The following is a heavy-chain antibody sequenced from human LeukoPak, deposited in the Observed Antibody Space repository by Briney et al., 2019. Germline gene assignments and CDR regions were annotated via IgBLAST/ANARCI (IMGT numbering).Heavy chain of an antibody. D-gene: IGHD3-10*01. V-gene: IGHV3-11*04. CDR1: GFTFSDYY. CDR2: ISSSGSTI. J-gene: IGHJ4*02. CDR3: ARDYYGSGSSYY. Sequence: GGSLRLSCAASGFTFSDYYMSWIRQAPGKGLEWGSYISSSGSTIYYADSVKGSLTISRDNARNSLFLKMNSLRAEDTAVYYCARDYYGSGSSYYWGQGTLVTVSS.